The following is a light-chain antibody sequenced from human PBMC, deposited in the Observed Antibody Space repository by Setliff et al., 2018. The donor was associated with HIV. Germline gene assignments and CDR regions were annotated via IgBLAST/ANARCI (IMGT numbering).Light chain of an antibody. J-gene: IGLJ2*01. Sequence: ALTQPRSVSGSPGQSVTISCTGTSSDVGGHDYVSWYQEHPGKAPKLMIYDVTKRPSGVPDRFSGSKSGNTASLTISGLQAEDEADYYCCSYAGSYTSYVLFGGGTKVTVL. CDR1: SSDVGGHDY. V-gene: IGLV2-11*01. CDR2: DVT. CDR3: CSYAGSYTSYVL.